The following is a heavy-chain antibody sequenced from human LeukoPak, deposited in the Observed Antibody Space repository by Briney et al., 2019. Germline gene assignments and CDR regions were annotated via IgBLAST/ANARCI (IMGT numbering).Heavy chain of an antibody. CDR3: AKGGRRIAVAVFDP. Sequence: GGSLRLSCAASGFTFSSYGMHWVRQAPGKGLEWVAVIWYDGSNKYYADSVKGRFTISRDNSKNTLYLQMNSLRAEDTAVYYCAKGGRRIAVAVFDPWGQGTLVTVSS. CDR2: IWYDGSNK. D-gene: IGHD6-19*01. J-gene: IGHJ5*02. CDR1: GFTFSSYG. V-gene: IGHV3-33*06.